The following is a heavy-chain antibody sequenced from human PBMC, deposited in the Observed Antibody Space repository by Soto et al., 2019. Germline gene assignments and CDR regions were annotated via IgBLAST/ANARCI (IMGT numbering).Heavy chain of an antibody. CDR3: ARDYAVRDAALIY. D-gene: IGHD3-3*02. CDR2: IYYSGST. J-gene: IGHJ4*02. Sequence: QVQLQESGPGLVKPSQTLSLTCTVSGGSISSGDYYWSWIRQPPGKGLEWIGYIYYSGSTYYNPSLKSRVTIAVDTSKNQFSLKLSPVTAADTAVYYCARDYAVRDAALIYWGQGTLVTVSS. V-gene: IGHV4-30-4*01. CDR1: GGSISSGDYY.